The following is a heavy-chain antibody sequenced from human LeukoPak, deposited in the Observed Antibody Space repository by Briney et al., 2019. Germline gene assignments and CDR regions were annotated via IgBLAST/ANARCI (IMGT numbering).Heavy chain of an antibody. CDR2: IKQDGSAK. Sequence: GGSLRLSCAASGFTFSTYWMSWVRQAPGKGLEWVANIKQDGSAKFYVDSVKGRFTISRDNAKNSLYLQMNSLRADDTAVYYCARGDYRGYFDYWGQGTLVTVSS. V-gene: IGHV3-7*05. CDR3: ARGDYRGYFDY. CDR1: GFTFSTYW. D-gene: IGHD4-11*01. J-gene: IGHJ4*02.